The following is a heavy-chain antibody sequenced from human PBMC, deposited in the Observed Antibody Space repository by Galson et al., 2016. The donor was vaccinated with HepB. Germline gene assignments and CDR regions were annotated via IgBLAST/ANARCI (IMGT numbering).Heavy chain of an antibody. CDR3: AKDYNKNFAFDY. D-gene: IGHD1-7*01. Sequence: SLRLSCAASGFNFSAFSMNWVRQAPGKGLEWVSYISSRSSTIFYSDSVKGRFTISRDNAKNSLYLQMNSLGAEDTAVYYCAKDYNKNFAFDYWGRGTLVTVSS. J-gene: IGHJ4*01. CDR2: ISSRSSTI. V-gene: IGHV3-48*04. CDR1: GFNFSAFS.